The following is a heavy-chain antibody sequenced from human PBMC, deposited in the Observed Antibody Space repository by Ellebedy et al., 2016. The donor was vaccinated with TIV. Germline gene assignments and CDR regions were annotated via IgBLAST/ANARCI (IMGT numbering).Heavy chain of an antibody. D-gene: IGHD6-19*01. V-gene: IGHV1-46*01. J-gene: IGHJ5*02. CDR3: ARDSTSGASASFRFDP. CDR2: IDPSGGRT. CDR1: GYTFTSYY. Sequence: AASVKVSCKTSGYTFTSYYLHWVRQAPGQGPEWMGLIDPSGGRTTNAQKFQGRVTMTRDTSTSTVYMELSSLRSEDTAVYYCARDSTSGASASFRFDPWGQGTLVIVSS.